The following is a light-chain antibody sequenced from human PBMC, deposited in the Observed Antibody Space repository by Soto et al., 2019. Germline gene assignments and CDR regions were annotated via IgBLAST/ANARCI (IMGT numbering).Light chain of an antibody. V-gene: IGKV3-15*01. CDR3: QQYNDNWPT. CDR1: QSVRTN. Sequence: EIVLTQSPATLSVSPGETVTLSCRASQSVRTNLAWYQHKPGQSPRLLIYGASKRATIFPARFSGSGSGTEFTLTINSLQSEDFAVYYCQQYNDNWPTCGQGTKAAIK. J-gene: IGKJ1*01. CDR2: GAS.